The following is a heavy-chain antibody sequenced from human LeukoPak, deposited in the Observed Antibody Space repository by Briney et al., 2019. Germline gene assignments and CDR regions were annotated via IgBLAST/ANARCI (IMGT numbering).Heavy chain of an antibody. CDR3: ASGSGSYRTPYYYMDV. CDR1: GFTFSNFY. D-gene: IGHD3-10*01. CDR2: IYSGGST. V-gene: IGHV3-53*01. J-gene: IGHJ6*03. Sequence: GGSLRLSCAASGFTFSNFYMSWVRQAPGKGLEWVSVIYSGGSTYYADSVKGRFTISRDNSKNTLYLQMNSLRAEDTAVYYCASGSGSYRTPYYYMDVWGTGTTVTVSS.